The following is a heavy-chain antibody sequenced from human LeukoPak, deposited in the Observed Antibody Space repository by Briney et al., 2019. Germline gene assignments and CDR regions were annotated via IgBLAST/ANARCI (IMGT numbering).Heavy chain of an antibody. V-gene: IGHV4-34*01. CDR1: GGSFCGYY. Sequence: SETLSLTCGVYGGSFCGYYWSWIRQPPRRGLEWIGEINHSGSTNYNPSLKSRVTISVDTSKNQFSLKLSSVTAADTAVYYCARDLTVTTRGFDPWGQGTLVTVSS. CDR2: INHSGST. J-gene: IGHJ5*02. D-gene: IGHD4-11*01. CDR3: ARDLTVTTRGFDP.